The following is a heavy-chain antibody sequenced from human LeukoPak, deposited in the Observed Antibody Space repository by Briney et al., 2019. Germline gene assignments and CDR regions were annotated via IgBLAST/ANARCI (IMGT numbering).Heavy chain of an antibody. CDR1: GFTFSSYG. CDR3: AKGPDNVLRFLEWSD. CDR2: IRYDGSNK. D-gene: IGHD3-3*01. V-gene: IGHV3-30*02. Sequence: GGSPRLSCAASGFTFSSYGMHWVRQAPGKGLEWVAFIRYDGSNKYYADSVKGRFTISRDNSKNTLYLQMNSLRAEDTAVYYCAKGPDNVLRFLEWSDWGQGTLVTVSS. J-gene: IGHJ4*02.